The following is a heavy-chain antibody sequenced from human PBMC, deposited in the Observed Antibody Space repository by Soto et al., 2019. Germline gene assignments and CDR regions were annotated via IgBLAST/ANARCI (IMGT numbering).Heavy chain of an antibody. CDR1: GFTFVDYA. V-gene: IGHV3-9*01. CDR3: ARRAGGPTEKGAFDI. D-gene: IGHD2-8*02. Sequence: EVLLVESGGGLVQPGRSLRLSCAASGFTFVDYAMYWVRQVPGKGLEWVSGISWNSGTTIYADSVKGRFTISRDNAKNSLYLQMNSLRPEDTAWYYCARRAGGPTEKGAFDIWGQGTLVTVSS. J-gene: IGHJ3*02. CDR2: ISWNSGTT.